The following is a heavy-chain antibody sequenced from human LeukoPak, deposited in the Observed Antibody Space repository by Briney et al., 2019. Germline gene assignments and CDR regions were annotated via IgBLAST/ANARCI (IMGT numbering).Heavy chain of an antibody. Sequence: SETLSLTSTVSGGSISSYYWSWIRQPPGKGLEWIGYIYYSGSTNYNPSLKSRVTISVDTSKNQFSLKLSSVTAADTAVYYCARDSYSSGWYGYWRQGTLGTVSS. D-gene: IGHD6-19*01. CDR1: GGSISSYY. V-gene: IGHV4-59*01. J-gene: IGHJ1*01. CDR2: IYYSGST. CDR3: ARDSYSSGWYGY.